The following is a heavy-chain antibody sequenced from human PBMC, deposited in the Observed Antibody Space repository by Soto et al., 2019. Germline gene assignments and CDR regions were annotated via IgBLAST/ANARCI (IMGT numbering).Heavy chain of an antibody. D-gene: IGHD2-2*01. J-gene: IGHJ5*02. V-gene: IGHV3-15*01. Sequence: EVQLVESGGGLVQPGESLRLSCAGSGFTFSNAWMKWVRQGPGKGLEWVGRIRSNAYGATTDYAAPVKGRFTISRDDSRDTLYLQMNSLKTEDTAVYYCTTTLRYCSTSCPWGQGSLVTVSS. CDR1: GFTFSNAW. CDR2: IRSNAYGATT. CDR3: TTTLRYCSTSCP.